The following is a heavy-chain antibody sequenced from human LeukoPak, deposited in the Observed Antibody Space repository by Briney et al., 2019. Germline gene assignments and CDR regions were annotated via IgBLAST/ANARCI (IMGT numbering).Heavy chain of an antibody. CDR3: ANLYSGSPSDAFDV. V-gene: IGHV3-30*02. CDR2: IRYDGSNK. Sequence: GGSLRLSCAASGFTFSSYGMHWVRQAPGKGLEWVAFIRYDGSNKYYADSVKGRFTISRDNSKNTLSLQMNSLRGDDTAVYYCANLYSGSPSDAFDVWGQGTMVTVSS. D-gene: IGHD1-26*01. J-gene: IGHJ3*01. CDR1: GFTFSSYG.